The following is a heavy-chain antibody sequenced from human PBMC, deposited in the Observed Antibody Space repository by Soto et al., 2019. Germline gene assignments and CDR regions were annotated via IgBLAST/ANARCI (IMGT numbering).Heavy chain of an antibody. D-gene: IGHD2-21*01. J-gene: IGHJ4*02. V-gene: IGHV1-69*06. CDR3: AAQYSRGRLPFDY. CDR2: IIPIFGTA. CDR1: GGTFSSYA. Sequence: QVQLVQSGAEVKKPGSSVKVSCKASGGTFSSYAISWVRQAPGQGLEWMGGIIPIFGTANYAQKFQGRATLTADKSTSTADMELSSLRSEDTAVYYCAAQYSRGRLPFDYWGQGTLVTVSS.